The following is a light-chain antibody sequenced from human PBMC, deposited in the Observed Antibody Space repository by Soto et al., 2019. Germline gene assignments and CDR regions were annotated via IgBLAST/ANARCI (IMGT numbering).Light chain of an antibody. CDR2: DAS. V-gene: IGKV3-11*01. J-gene: IGKJ5*01. CDR3: HPRSNWPIT. Sequence: EIVLTQAPATLSLSPGGIATLSFTSSHTVSSYLAWHRRKPGQAPGLLSSDASKRATGIPARFSGSGSGTHFTLTPRTLAPPDLAAYYCHPRSNWPITLRREPRLEI. CDR1: HTVSSY.